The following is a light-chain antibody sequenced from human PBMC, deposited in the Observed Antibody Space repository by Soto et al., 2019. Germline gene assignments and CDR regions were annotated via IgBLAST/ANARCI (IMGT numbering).Light chain of an antibody. J-gene: IGKJ1*01. V-gene: IGKV1-5*01. CDR2: DAS. Sequence: DIQMTQSASTLSASVGDRVTVTCRASQSINTWLDWYQQKPGKAPKLLIYDASSLQSGVPSRFTGRGSGTEFTLTISSLQPDDFATYYCQQYDTYSRTFGQGTKVDI. CDR3: QQYDTYSRT. CDR1: QSINTW.